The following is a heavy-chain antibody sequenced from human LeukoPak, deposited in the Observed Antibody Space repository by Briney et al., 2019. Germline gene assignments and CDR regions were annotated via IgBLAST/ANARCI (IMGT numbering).Heavy chain of an antibody. D-gene: IGHD3-10*01. CDR2: IVVGSGNT. CDR3: AASGSPLEYYYGSGSPRDFDY. CDR1: GFTFTSSA. J-gene: IGHJ4*02. V-gene: IGHV1-58*02. Sequence: ASVKVSCKASGFTFTSSAMQWVRQARGQRLEWIGWIVVGSGNTNYAQKFQERVTITRDMSTSTAYMELSSLRSEDTAVYYCAASGSPLEYYYGSGSPRDFDYWGQGTLVTVSS.